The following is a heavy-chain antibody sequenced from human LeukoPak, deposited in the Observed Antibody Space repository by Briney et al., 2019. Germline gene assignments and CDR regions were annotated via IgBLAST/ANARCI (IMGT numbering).Heavy chain of an antibody. CDR2: IIPIFGTA. Sequence: SVKVSCKASGGTFSSYAISWVRQAPGQGLEWMGGIIPIFGTANYAQKFQGRVTITADKSTSTAYMELSSLRSEDTAVYYCARAPWELPHYYYYMGVWGKGTTVTVSS. CDR3: ARAPWELPHYYYYMGV. J-gene: IGHJ6*03. V-gene: IGHV1-69*06. D-gene: IGHD1-26*01. CDR1: GGTFSSYA.